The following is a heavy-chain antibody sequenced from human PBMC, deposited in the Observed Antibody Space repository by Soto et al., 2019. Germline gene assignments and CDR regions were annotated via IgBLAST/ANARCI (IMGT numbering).Heavy chain of an antibody. V-gene: IGHV3-33*01. D-gene: IGHD6-6*01. CDR1: GFTFSSYG. Sequence: RLSCAASGFTFSSYGMHWVRQAPGKGLEWVAVIWYDGSNKYYADSVKGRFTISRDNSKNTLYLQMNSLRAEDTAVYYCAREEYSSSSLDYWGQGTLVTVSS. CDR3: AREEYSSSSLDY. J-gene: IGHJ4*02. CDR2: IWYDGSNK.